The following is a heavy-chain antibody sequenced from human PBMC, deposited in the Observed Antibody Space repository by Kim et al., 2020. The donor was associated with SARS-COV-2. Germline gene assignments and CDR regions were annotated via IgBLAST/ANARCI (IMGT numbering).Heavy chain of an antibody. CDR1: GFTVSSNY. D-gene: IGHD3-10*01. CDR3: ARAERNSGSYKSERAFDI. V-gene: IGHV3-66*01. CDR2: IYSGGST. J-gene: IGHJ3*02. Sequence: GGSLRLSCAASGFTVSSNYMSWVRQAPGKGLEWVSVIYSGGSTYYADSVKGRFTISRDNSKNTLYLQMNSLRAEDTAVYYCARAERNSGSYKSERAFDIWGQGTMVTVSS.